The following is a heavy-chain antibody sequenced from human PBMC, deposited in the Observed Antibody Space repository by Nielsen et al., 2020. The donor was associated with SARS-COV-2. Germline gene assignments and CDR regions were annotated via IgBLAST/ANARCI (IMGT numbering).Heavy chain of an antibody. D-gene: IGHD4-17*01. CDR3: ARDNYGDYLDY. CDR1: GGSISSSSYY. Sequence: SETLSLTCTVSGGSISSSSYYWGWIRQPPGKGLEWIGSIYYSGSTNYNPSLKSRVTISVDTSKNQFSLKLSSVTAADTAVYYCARDNYGDYLDYWGQGTLVTVSS. V-gene: IGHV4-39*07. CDR2: IYYSGST. J-gene: IGHJ4*02.